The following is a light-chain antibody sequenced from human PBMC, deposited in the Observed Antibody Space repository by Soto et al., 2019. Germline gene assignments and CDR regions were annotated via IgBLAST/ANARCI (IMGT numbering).Light chain of an antibody. CDR3: QQYNSYSVT. CDR1: QSISSY. J-gene: IGKJ1*01. V-gene: IGKV1-5*01. Sequence: DIQMTQSPSSVSASVGDRVTITCRASQSISSYLNWYQQKPGKAPKLLIYAASSLQSGVPSRFSGSGSGTEFTLTISSLQPDDFATYYCQQYNSYSVTFGQGTKV. CDR2: AAS.